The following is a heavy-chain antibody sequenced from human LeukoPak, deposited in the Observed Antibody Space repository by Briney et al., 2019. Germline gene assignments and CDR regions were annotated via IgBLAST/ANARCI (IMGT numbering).Heavy chain of an antibody. CDR3: ARFNSGIVVSVGEDAFDI. CDR2: IYYSGST. CDR1: GGSISSSSYY. J-gene: IGHJ3*02. V-gene: IGHV4-39*07. D-gene: IGHD2-21*01. Sequence: PSETLSLTCTVSGGSISSSSYYWGWIRQPPGKGLEWIGSIYYSGSTYYNPSLKSRVTISVDTSKNQFSLKLSSVTAADTAVYYCARFNSGIVVSVGEDAFDIWGQGTMVTVSS.